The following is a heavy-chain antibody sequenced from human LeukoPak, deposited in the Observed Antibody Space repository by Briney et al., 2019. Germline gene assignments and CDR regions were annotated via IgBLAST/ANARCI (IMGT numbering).Heavy chain of an antibody. CDR2: INPNSGGT. V-gene: IGHV1-2*02. CDR1: GYTFTGYY. Sequence: ASVKVSCKASGYTFTGYYMHWVRQAPGQGLEWMGWINPNSGGTNYAQKFQGRVTMTRDTSISTAYMELSRLRSDDTAVYYCARDRYYDSWATFDPWGQGTLVTVSS. J-gene: IGHJ5*02. CDR3: ARDRYYDSWATFDP. D-gene: IGHD3-3*01.